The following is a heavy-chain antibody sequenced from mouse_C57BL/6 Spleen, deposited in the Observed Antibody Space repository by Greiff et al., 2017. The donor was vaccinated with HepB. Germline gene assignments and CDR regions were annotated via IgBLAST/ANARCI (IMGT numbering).Heavy chain of an antibody. CDR2: IYPRSGNT. J-gene: IGHJ2*01. D-gene: IGHD1-1*01. Sequence: VQLQQSGAELARPGASVKLSCKASGYTFTSYGISWVKQRTGQGLEWIGEIYPRSGNTYYNEKFKGKATLTADKSSSTAYMELRSLTSEDSAVYFCAREGNYYGSSPFDDWGQGTTLTVSS. CDR3: AREGNYYGSSPFDD. V-gene: IGHV1-81*01. CDR1: GYTFTSYG.